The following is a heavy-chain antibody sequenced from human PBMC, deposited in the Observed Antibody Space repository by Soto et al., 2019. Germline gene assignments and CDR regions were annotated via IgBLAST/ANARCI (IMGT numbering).Heavy chain of an antibody. CDR3: AKVMDYYGMDV. J-gene: IGHJ6*02. CDR2: ISFDGSNK. CDR1: GFTFSSYG. Sequence: QVQLVESGGGVVQPGRSLRLSCAASGFTFSSYGMHWVRQAPGKGLEWVAVISFDGSNKYYTDSVKGRFTISRDNSKNTLYLQMNSLRPEDTAVYYCAKVMDYYGMDVWGQGTTVTVSS. V-gene: IGHV3-30*18. D-gene: IGHD3-10*01.